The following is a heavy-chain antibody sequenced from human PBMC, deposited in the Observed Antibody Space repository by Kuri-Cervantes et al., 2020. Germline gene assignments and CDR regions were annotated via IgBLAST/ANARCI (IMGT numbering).Heavy chain of an antibody. V-gene: IGHV4-59*01. D-gene: IGHD3-9*01. J-gene: IGHJ4*02. CDR2: IYYSGST. CDR1: GGSISGYY. Sequence: SETLSLTCTVSGGSISGYYWSWIRQPPGKGLEWIGYIYYSGSTNYNPSLKSRVTISVDTSKNQFSLKLSSVTAADTAVYYCASTSDILTGYADYFDYWGQGTLVTVSS. CDR3: ASTSDILTGYADYFDY.